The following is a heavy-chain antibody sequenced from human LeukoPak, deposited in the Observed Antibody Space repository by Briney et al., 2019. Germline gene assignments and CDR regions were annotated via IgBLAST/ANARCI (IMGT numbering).Heavy chain of an antibody. V-gene: IGHV3-9*01. CDR1: GFTFSDYA. CDR2: ISWNSGSI. CDR3: AKDTALLWFGEDSAFDY. Sequence: GGSLRLSCSASGFTFSDYAIHWVRQAPGKGLEWVSGISWNSGSIGYADSVKGRFTISRDNAKNSLYLQMNSLRAEDTALYYCAKDTALLWFGEDSAFDYWGQGTLVTVSS. D-gene: IGHD3-10*01. J-gene: IGHJ4*02.